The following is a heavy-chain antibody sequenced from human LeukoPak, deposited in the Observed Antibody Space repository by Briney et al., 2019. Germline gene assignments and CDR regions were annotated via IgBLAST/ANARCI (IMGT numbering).Heavy chain of an antibody. V-gene: IGHV5-51*01. J-gene: IGHJ5*02. Sequence: GESLKISCKGSGYSFTSYWIGWVRQMPGKGLEWMGIIYPGDSDTRYSPSFQGQVTISADKSISTAYLRWSSLKASDTAMYYCARRGYNWNYGASGFWFDPWGQGTLVTVSS. CDR2: IYPGDSDT. CDR1: GYSFTSYW. CDR3: ARRGYNWNYGASGFWFDP. D-gene: IGHD1-7*01.